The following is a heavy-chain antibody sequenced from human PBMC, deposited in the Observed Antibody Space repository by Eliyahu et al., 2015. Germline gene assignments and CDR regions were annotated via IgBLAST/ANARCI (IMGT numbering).Heavy chain of an antibody. CDR2: IYGGGNX. CDR1: GFTVSGXY. V-gene: IGHV3-53*01. J-gene: IGHJ4*02. CDR3: ARRYSTNWGLAD. Sequence: EVQLVESGGGLIQPGGSLRLSCAASGFTVSGXYMSWVRQAPGKGLEWVSVIYGGGNXYYADSVKGRFTISRDTSKNTLYLQMSSLRAEDTAVYYCARRYSTNWGLADWGQGTLVTVSS. D-gene: IGHD6-13*01.